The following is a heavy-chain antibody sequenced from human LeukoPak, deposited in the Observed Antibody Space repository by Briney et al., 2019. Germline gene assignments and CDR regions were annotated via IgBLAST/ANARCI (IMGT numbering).Heavy chain of an antibody. J-gene: IGHJ6*02. D-gene: IGHD3-10*01. CDR1: GFTFSSYS. CDR3: ARDLVVRGVNPGYYYYGMDV. Sequence: EGSLRLSCAASGFTFSSYSMNWGRQAPGKGLEWVSSISSSSSYIYYADSVKGRFTISRDNAKNSLYLQMNSLRAEDTAVYYCARDLVVRGVNPGYYYYGMDVWGQGTTVTVSS. V-gene: IGHV3-21*01. CDR2: ISSSSSYI.